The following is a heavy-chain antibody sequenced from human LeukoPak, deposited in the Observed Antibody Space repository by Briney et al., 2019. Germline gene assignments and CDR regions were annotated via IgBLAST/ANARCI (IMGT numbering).Heavy chain of an antibody. CDR1: GYTFTDYY. Sequence: ASVMVSCKTSGYTFTDYYFYWLRQAPGQGLEWMAWIYPNSGATRYAQKFQGRITVTRDTSISTAYMELRTLTPDDTAVYYCARDGDAVMVDFDNWGQGTLVTVSS. CDR2: IYPNSGAT. J-gene: IGHJ4*02. D-gene: IGHD5-18*01. CDR3: ARDGDAVMVDFDN. V-gene: IGHV1-2*02.